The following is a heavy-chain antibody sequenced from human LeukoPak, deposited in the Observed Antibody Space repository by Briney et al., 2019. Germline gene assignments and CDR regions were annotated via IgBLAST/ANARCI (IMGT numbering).Heavy chain of an antibody. V-gene: IGHV1-46*01. D-gene: IGHD6-19*01. CDR1: GYTFTNYY. CDR2: INPSGGST. CDR3: ARSPSQFTSGWYY. Sequence: GASVTVSCKTSGYTFTNYYLHWVRQAPGQGLEWMGKINPSGGSTTYAQRFQGKVTVNMGTSTSTVYMELSSLISEDTAVYYCARSPSQFTSGWYYWGQGTLVTVSS. J-gene: IGHJ4*02.